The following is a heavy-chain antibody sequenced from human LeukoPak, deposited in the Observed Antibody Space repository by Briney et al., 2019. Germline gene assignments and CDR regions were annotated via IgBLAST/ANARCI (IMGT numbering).Heavy chain of an antibody. CDR2: ISSSGSTI. CDR3: ARVSSTGYGVSSGLFY. Sequence: GGSLRLSCAASGFTFSSYEMNWVRQAPGKGLEWVSYISSSGSTIYYADSVKGRFTISRDNAKTSLSLQLNNLRAEDTAMYYCARVSSTGYGVSSGLFYWGQGTLVTVSS. CDR1: GFTFSSYE. D-gene: IGHD3-22*01. V-gene: IGHV3-48*03. J-gene: IGHJ4*02.